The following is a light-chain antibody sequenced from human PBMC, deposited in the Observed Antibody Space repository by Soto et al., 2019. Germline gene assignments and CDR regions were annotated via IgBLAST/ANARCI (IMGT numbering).Light chain of an antibody. Sequence: DIQSTRSPSTLSGPVGDRGTITCRSSQTISSWLAWYQQKPGKAPKLMIYKASTLKSGVPSRFSGSGSGTEFTLTISSLQPDDFATYYCQHYNSYSEAFGQGTKVDIK. CDR3: QHYNSYSEA. J-gene: IGKJ1*01. CDR1: QTISSW. V-gene: IGKV1-5*03. CDR2: KAS.